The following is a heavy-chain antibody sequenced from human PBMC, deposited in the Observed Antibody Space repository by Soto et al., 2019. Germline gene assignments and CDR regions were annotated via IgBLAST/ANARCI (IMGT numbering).Heavy chain of an antibody. D-gene: IGHD2-21*01. V-gene: IGHV4-31*03. CDR1: GGSISSCGYY. CDR2: IYYSGST. Sequence: QVQLQESGPGLVKPSQTLSLTCTVSGGSISSCGYYWSWIRQHPGKCLEWIGYIYYSGSTYYNPSIKSRVTISVDTSKNQFALKLSSVTAADTAVYYCAASCVGCGGFNYYGMDVWGQGTTVTVSS. J-gene: IGHJ6*02. CDR3: AASCVGCGGFNYYGMDV.